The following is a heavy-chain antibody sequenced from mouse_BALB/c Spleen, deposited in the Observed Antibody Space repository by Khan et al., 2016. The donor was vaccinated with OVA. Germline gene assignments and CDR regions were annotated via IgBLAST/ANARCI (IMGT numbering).Heavy chain of an antibody. CDR1: GFSLNTYS. J-gene: IGHJ3*01. V-gene: IGHV2-2*02. D-gene: IGHD2-13*01. Sequence: QVQLKQSGPGLLQPSQSLSITCTVSGFSLNTYSVHWVRQSPGKALEWLGVIWSAGSTDYNAAFMSRLSINKDNSKSQVYLKMNSLQTNDTAIYYCARRGDDDCRGAWFVYWGQGTLVTVSA. CDR3: ARRGDDDCRGAWFVY. CDR2: IWSAGST.